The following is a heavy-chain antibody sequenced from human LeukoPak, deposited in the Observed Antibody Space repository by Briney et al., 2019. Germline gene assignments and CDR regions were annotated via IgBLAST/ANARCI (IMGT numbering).Heavy chain of an antibody. J-gene: IGHJ4*02. D-gene: IGHD4-17*01. CDR2: ISAYNGNT. CDR3: ARGYGDYVEPHFDS. Sequence: ASVKVSCKASGYTFTSYAMNWVRQAPGQGLEWMGWISAYNGNTNSAQKFQGRVTMTTDTSTSTAFMELRSLRYDDTAVYYCARGYGDYVEPHFDSWGQGTLVTVSS. V-gene: IGHV1-18*01. CDR1: GYTFTSYA.